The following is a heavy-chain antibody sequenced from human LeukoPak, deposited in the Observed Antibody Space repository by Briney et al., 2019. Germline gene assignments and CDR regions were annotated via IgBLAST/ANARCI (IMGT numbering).Heavy chain of an antibody. CDR3: ARDLRPDSSSSTGPFGY. CDR1: GFTFSSYS. CDR2: ISSSSSYI. D-gene: IGHD6-6*01. J-gene: IGHJ4*02. V-gene: IGHV3-21*01. Sequence: GGSLRLSCTASGFTFSSYSMNWVRQAPGKGLEWVSSISSSSSYIYYAGSVKGRFTISRDNAKNSLYLQMNSLRAEDTAVYYCARDLRPDSSSSTGPFGYWGQGTLVTVSS.